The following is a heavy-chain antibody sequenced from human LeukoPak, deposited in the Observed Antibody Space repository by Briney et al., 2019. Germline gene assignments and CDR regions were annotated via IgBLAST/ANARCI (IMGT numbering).Heavy chain of an antibody. CDR2: IYYSGST. CDR3: ARAVVVAATRWFDP. V-gene: IGHV4-30-4*01. J-gene: IGHJ5*02. CDR1: GGSISSGDYY. D-gene: IGHD2-15*01. Sequence: PSQTLSLTCTVSGGSISSGDYYWSWIRQPPGKGLEWIGYIYYSGSTYYNPSLKSRVTISVDTSKNPFSLKLSSVTAADTAVYYCARAVVVAATRWFDPWGQGTLVTVSS.